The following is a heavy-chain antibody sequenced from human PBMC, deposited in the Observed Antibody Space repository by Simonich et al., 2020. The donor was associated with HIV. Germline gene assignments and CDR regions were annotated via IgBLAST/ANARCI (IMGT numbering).Heavy chain of an antibody. J-gene: IGHJ6*02. Sequence: QVQLQESCPGLVKPSETLSLTCAVSGYSISSGYYWGWIRQPPGKGLEWIGSIYHRGSTKHNPSLKSRVTIAVDTSKNQFSLKLSSVTAADTAVYYCASGYYYDSSGYPWYYYGMDVWGQGTTVTVSS. CDR2: IYHRGST. CDR1: GYSISSGYY. CDR3: ASGYYYDSSGYPWYYYGMDV. D-gene: IGHD3-22*01. V-gene: IGHV4-38-2*01.